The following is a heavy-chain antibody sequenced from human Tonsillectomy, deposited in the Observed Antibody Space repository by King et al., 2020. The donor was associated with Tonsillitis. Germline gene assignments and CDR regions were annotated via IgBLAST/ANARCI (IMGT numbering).Heavy chain of an antibody. CDR1: EYSFSNSW. CDR2: IKSKSDGGTT. D-gene: IGHD3-22*01. CDR3: CTGGHYFAA. J-gene: IGHJ5*02. V-gene: IGHV3-15*01. Sequence: VQLVESGGGLVKPGGSLRLSCVGSEYSFSNSWMSWVRQAPGKGLEWVGRIKSKSDGGTTDYAAPVKGRFIISRDGSKNTLYLQMDSLRTEDTAVYYCCTGGHYFAAWGQGSLVTVAS.